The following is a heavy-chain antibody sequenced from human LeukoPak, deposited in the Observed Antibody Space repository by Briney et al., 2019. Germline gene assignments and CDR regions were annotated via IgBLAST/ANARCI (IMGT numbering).Heavy chain of an antibody. CDR3: ARDWKTNSFDY. CDR2: IYYDGSNI. Sequence: SCAASEFTFTTYGMHWVRQAPGKGLEWVAFIYYDGSNIYYADYEKGRFTISRDISKNTLYLQMDSLRAEDTAIYYCARDWKTNSFDYWGQGTLVTVSS. CDR1: EFTFTTYG. D-gene: IGHD1-1*01. J-gene: IGHJ4*02. V-gene: IGHV3-33*01.